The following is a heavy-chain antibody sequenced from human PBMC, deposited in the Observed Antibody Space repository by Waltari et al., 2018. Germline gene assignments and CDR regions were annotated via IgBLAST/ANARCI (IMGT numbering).Heavy chain of an antibody. D-gene: IGHD2-21*02. CDR1: GGSISSSSYY. CDR3: ARLTTTFTRSYCGGDCLDY. J-gene: IGHJ4*02. V-gene: IGHV4-39*07. CDR2: IYYRGST. Sequence: QLQLQESGPGLVKPSETLSLTCTVSGGSISSSSYYWGWIRQPPGKGLEWIGSIYYRGSTYYNPSLKSRVTISVDTSKNQFSLKLSSVTAADTAVYYCARLTTTFTRSYCGGDCLDYWGQGTLVTVSS.